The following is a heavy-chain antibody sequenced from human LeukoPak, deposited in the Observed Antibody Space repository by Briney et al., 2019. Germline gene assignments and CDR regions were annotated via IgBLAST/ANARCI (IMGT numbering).Heavy chain of an antibody. J-gene: IGHJ3*02. Sequence: GGSLRLSCAASGFTFDDYTMHWVRQAPGKGLEWVSLISWDGGSTYYADSVKGRFTISRDNSKNSLYLQMNSLGTEDTALYYCAKDRGGGAFDIWGQGTMVTVSS. D-gene: IGHD3-3*01. CDR2: ISWDGGST. CDR1: GFTFDDYT. CDR3: AKDRGGGAFDI. V-gene: IGHV3-43*01.